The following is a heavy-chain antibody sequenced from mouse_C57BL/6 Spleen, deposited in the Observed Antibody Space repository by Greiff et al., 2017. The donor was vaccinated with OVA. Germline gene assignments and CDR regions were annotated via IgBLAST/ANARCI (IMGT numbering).Heavy chain of an antibody. D-gene: IGHD1-1*01. CDR2: IDPENGDT. V-gene: IGHV14-4*01. J-gene: IGHJ4*01. Sequence: DVKLQESGAELVRPGASVKLSCTASGFNIKDDYMHWVKQRPEQGLEWIGWIDPENGDTEYASKFQGKATITADTSSNTAYLQLSSLTSEDTAVYYCTTAGYNGSSYYAMDYWGQGTSVTVSS. CDR1: GFNIKDDY. CDR3: TTAGYNGSSYYAMDY.